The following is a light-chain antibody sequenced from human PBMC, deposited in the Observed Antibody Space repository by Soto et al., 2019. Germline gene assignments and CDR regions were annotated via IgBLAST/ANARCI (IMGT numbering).Light chain of an antibody. CDR1: QSVSSN. Sequence: EIVMRQSPATLSVSRGERATLSCRASQSVSSNLAWYQQKPGQAPRLLIYGASTRATGIPARFSGSGSGTEFTLTISSLQSEDFAVYYCQQYNYWPPITFGQGTKVDIK. J-gene: IGKJ1*01. V-gene: IGKV3-15*01. CDR3: QQYNYWPPIT. CDR2: GAS.